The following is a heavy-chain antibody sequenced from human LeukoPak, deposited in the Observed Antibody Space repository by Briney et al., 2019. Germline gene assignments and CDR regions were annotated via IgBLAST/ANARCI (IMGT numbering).Heavy chain of an antibody. D-gene: IGHD3-10*01. CDR3: ARENTPFGELLIPRAFDI. J-gene: IGHJ3*02. CDR1: GGSISSGDYY. V-gene: IGHV4-30-4*01. CDR2: IYYSGST. Sequence: KPSQTLSLTCTVSGGSISSGDYYWSWIRQPPGKGLERIGYIYYSGSTYYNPSLKSRVTISVDTSKNQFSLKLSSVTAADTAVYYCARENTPFGELLIPRAFDIWGQGTMVTVSS.